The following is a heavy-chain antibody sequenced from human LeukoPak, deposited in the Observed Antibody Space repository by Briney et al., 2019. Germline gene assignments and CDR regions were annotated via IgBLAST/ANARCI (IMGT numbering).Heavy chain of an antibody. J-gene: IGHJ3*02. D-gene: IGHD2-21*02. V-gene: IGHV1-46*01. Sequence: GASVKVSCKASGYTFINYYLHWVRQAPGQGLEWMGIINPSSGGRSYAQKFQGRVTMTRATSTSTVYMELSSLRPEDTAVYYCARDPSYCGGDCYAFDIWGQGTMVTVSS. CDR3: ARDPSYCGGDCYAFDI. CDR2: INPSSGGR. CDR1: GYTFINYY.